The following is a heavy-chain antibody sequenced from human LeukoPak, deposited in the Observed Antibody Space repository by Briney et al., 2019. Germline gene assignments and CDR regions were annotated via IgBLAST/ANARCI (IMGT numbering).Heavy chain of an antibody. J-gene: IGHJ4*02. D-gene: IGHD6-13*01. CDR3: ARDRGGRIAAADPTFDY. V-gene: IGHV3-33*01. Sequence: GRSLRLSCAASGFTFSSYGMHWVRQAPGKGLEWEAVIWYDGSNKYYADSVKGRFTISRDNSKNTLYLQMNSLRAEDTAVYYCARDRGGRIAAADPTFDYWGQGTLVTVSS. CDR2: IWYDGSNK. CDR1: GFTFSSYG.